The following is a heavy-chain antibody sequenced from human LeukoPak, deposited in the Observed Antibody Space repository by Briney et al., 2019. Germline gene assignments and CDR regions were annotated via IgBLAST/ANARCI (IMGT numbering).Heavy chain of an antibody. V-gene: IGHV4-34*01. Sequence: SETLSLTCAVYGGSFSGYYWSWIRQPPGKGLEWIGEINHSGSTNYNPSLKGRVTISVDTSNNQFSLKLSSVTAADTAVYYCARGNSGYDPSRMDVWGQGTTVTVSS. CDR3: ARGNSGYDPSRMDV. J-gene: IGHJ6*02. CDR1: GGSFSGYY. CDR2: INHSGST. D-gene: IGHD5-12*01.